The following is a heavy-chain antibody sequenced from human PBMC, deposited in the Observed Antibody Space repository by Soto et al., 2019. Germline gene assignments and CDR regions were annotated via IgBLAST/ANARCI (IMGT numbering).Heavy chain of an antibody. CDR3: ARATAVAGGLDY. Sequence: GGSLRLSCSASGFTFSSYGMHWVRQAPGKGLEWVAVIWYDGSNKYYADSVKGRFTISRDNSKNTLYLQMNSLRAEDTAVYYCARATAVAGGLDYWGQGPMVTVSS. V-gene: IGHV3-33*01. CDR1: GFTFSSYG. CDR2: IWYDGSNK. D-gene: IGHD6-19*01. J-gene: IGHJ4*02.